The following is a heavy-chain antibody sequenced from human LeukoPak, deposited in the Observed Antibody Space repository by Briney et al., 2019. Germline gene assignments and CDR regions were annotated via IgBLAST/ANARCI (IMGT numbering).Heavy chain of an antibody. D-gene: IGHD2-15*01. Sequence: PGGSLRLSCAASGFTFSSYSMNWVRQAPGKGLEWVSSISSSSYIYYADSVKGRFTISRDNAKNSLYLQMNSLRAEDTAVYYCARGDRYCSGGSCYSASDYWGQGALVTVSS. V-gene: IGHV3-21*01. CDR2: ISSSSYI. CDR1: GFTFSSYS. CDR3: ARGDRYCSGGSCYSASDY. J-gene: IGHJ4*02.